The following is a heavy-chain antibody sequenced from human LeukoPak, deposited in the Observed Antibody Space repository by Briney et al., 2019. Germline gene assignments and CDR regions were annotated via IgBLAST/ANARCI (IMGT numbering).Heavy chain of an antibody. J-gene: IGHJ4*02. CDR3: ASPGGYSYGRDGFDY. Sequence: SVKVSCKASGGTFSNYAISWVRQAPGQGLEWMGRIIPIFGIANYAQKFQGRVTITADKSTSTAYMELSSLRSEDTAVYYCASPGGYSYGRDGFDYWGQGTLVTVSS. V-gene: IGHV1-69*04. CDR1: GGTFSNYA. D-gene: IGHD5-18*01. CDR2: IIPIFGIA.